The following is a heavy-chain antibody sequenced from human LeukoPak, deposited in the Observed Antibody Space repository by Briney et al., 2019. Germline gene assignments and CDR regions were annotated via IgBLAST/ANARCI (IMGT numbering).Heavy chain of an antibody. V-gene: IGHV1-18*01. Sequence: ASVKVSCKASGYSFTSHGITWVRQAPGQGLEWMGWISGYNANTNNAQKFQGRVTMTTDTSTSTAYMELRSLRSDDTAVYYCARCATSSGWGNWFDPWGQGTLVTVSS. CDR3: ARCATSSGWGNWFDP. CDR2: ISGYNANT. D-gene: IGHD6-19*01. CDR1: GYSFTSHG. J-gene: IGHJ5*02.